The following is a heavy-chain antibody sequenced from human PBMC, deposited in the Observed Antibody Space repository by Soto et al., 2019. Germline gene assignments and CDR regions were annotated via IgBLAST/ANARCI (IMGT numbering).Heavy chain of an antibody. CDR1: GYTFTSYA. J-gene: IGHJ4*02. D-gene: IGHD6-19*01. CDR3: ARSKPVAGNYYFDY. Sequence: AXVKVSCKASGYTFTSYAMHWVRQAPGQSLEWMGWINAGNGNTKYSQKFQGRVTITRDTSASTGYMELSSLTSEDTAVYYCARSKPVAGNYYFDYWGQGTLVTVSS. V-gene: IGHV1-3*01. CDR2: INAGNGNT.